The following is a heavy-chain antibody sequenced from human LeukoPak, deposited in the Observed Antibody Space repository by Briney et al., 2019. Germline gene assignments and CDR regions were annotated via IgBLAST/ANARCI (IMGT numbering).Heavy chain of an antibody. CDR1: GGSVSSYY. D-gene: IGHD6-13*01. V-gene: IGHV4-59*02. CDR3: ARVSSSWLGVGAFDI. Sequence: SETLSLTCTVSGGSVSSYYWSWIRQPPGKGLEWIGYIYYSGSTNYNPSLKSRVTISVDTSKNQFSLKLSSVTAADTAVYYCARVSSSWLGVGAFDIWGQGTMVTVSS. J-gene: IGHJ3*02. CDR2: IYYSGST.